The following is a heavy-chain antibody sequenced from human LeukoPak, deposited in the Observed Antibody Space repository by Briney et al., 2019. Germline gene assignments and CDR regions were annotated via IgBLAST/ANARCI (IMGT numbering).Heavy chain of an antibody. CDR1: GYTLTELS. J-gene: IGHJ4*02. Sequence: ASVKVSCKVSGYTLTELSMHWVRHAPGKGLEWMGGFDPEDGETIYAQKFQGRVTMTEDTSTDTAYMELSSLRSEDTAVYYCATGINQLLLFDYWGQGTLVTVSS. CDR3: ATGINQLLLFDY. CDR2: FDPEDGET. D-gene: IGHD2-2*01. V-gene: IGHV1-24*01.